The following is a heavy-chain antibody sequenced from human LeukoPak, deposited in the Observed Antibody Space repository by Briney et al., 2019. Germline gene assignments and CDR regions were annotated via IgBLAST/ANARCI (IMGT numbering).Heavy chain of an antibody. CDR3: AVYYDYVWGSYYY. CDR2: IYYSGST. Sequence: SETLSLTCTVSGGSISSYYWSWIRQPPGKGLEWIGYIYYSGSTNYNPSLKSRVTISVDTSKNQFSLKLSSVTAADTAVYYCAVYYDYVWGSYYYWGQGTLVTVSS. J-gene: IGHJ4*02. D-gene: IGHD3-16*01. CDR1: GGSISSYY. V-gene: IGHV4-59*01.